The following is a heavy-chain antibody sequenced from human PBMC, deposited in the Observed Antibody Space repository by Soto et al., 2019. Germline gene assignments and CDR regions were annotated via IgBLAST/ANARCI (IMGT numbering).Heavy chain of an antibody. V-gene: IGHV3-72*01. D-gene: IGHD1-7*01. CDR3: ARSIPGTTSFDS. Sequence: EVHLVESGGGLVQPGGSLRLSCAGSGFTFSDYYIDWVHQAPGKGLEWVGRSRDKGNSYSTDYAASVKGRFTVSRDTSKNSLYLQMNSLKADDTALYYCARSIPGTTSFDSWGQGTLVSVSS. CDR2: SRDKGNSYST. J-gene: IGHJ4*02. CDR1: GFTFSDYY.